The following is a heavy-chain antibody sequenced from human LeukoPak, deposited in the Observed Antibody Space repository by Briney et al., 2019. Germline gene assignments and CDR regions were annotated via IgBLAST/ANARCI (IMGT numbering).Heavy chain of an antibody. D-gene: IGHD3-3*01. V-gene: IGHV3-53*01. CDR2: IYSGGST. CDR1: GFTVSSNY. Sequence: PGGSLRLSCAASGFTVSSNYMSWVRQAPGKGLEWVSVIYSGGSTYYADSVKGRFTISRDNSKNTLYLQMNSLRAEDTAVYYCARLFWSGYSNWFDPWGQGTLVTVSS. CDR3: ARLFWSGYSNWFDP. J-gene: IGHJ5*02.